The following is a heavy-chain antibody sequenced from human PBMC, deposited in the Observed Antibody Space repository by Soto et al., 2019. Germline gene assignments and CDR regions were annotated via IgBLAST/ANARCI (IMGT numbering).Heavy chain of an antibody. Sequence: EVPLVESGGGLVQPGGSLTLSCAASGFTVSSNWMHWVRQAPGKGLVWVSRISSDGSTTNYADSVKGRFTISRDNAKSTLYLQMNSLRAEDTAVYYCARGYNHYGAVLLFWGQGALVTVSS. CDR3: ARGYNHYGAVLLF. D-gene: IGHD4-4*01. CDR1: GFTVSSNW. V-gene: IGHV3-74*01. CDR2: ISSDGSTT. J-gene: IGHJ4*02.